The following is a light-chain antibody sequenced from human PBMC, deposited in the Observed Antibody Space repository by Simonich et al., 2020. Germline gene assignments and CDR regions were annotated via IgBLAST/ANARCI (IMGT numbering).Light chain of an antibody. CDR2: EGS. CDR3: ETWDSNTRV. J-gene: IGLJ3*02. Sequence: QSALTQPASVSGSPGQSITLSCTGTRSDVGSYNLVSWYQQHPGKAPKLMIYEGSKRPSGVSNRFSGSKSGNTASLTISGLQAEDEADYYCETWDSNTRVFGGGTKLTVL. CDR1: RSDVGSYNL. V-gene: IGLV2-23*01.